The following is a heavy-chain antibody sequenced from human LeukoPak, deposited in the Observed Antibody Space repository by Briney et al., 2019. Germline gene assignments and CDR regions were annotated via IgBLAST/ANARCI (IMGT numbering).Heavy chain of an antibody. CDR3: ARESRITMVRGVIKGYYFDY. CDR1: GGSISSSNW. CDR2: IYHSGGT. V-gene: IGHV4-4*02. Sequence: PSETLSLTCAVSGGSISSSNWWSWVRQPPGKGLEWIGEIYHSGGTNYNPSLKSRVTISVDKSKNQFSLKLSSVTAADTAVYYCARESRITMVRGVIKGYYFDYWGQGTLVTVSS. J-gene: IGHJ4*02. D-gene: IGHD3-10*01.